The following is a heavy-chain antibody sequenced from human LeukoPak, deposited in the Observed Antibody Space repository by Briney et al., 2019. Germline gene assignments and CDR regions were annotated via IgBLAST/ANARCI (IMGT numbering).Heavy chain of an antibody. CDR3: ARAPGHYDYAFDI. Sequence: PGGSLRLSCAASGFTFSTYTMKWVRQAPGKGLEWVSSISSISSYIYYADPVKGRFTISRNNAKNSLYLQMNSLRAEDTAVYYCARAPGHYDYAFDICGQGTMVTVSS. V-gene: IGHV3-21*01. D-gene: IGHD3-16*01. CDR1: GFTFSTYT. J-gene: IGHJ3*02. CDR2: ISSISSYI.